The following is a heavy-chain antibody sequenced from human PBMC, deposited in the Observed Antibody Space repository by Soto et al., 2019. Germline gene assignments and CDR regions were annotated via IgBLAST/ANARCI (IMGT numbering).Heavy chain of an antibody. CDR3: ARERDPRLSDH. D-gene: IGHD6-6*01. CDR1: GFTFSSYA. CDR2: INGRGDST. Sequence: EVQLLESGGGLVKPGGSLRLSCAASGFTFSSYAMSWVRQAPGKGLEWVSGINGRGDSTYYAASVKGRFTISRDYSKNTLFLQMNSLRAEDTAIYYCARERDPRLSDHWGLGTLVTVSS. J-gene: IGHJ4*02. V-gene: IGHV3-23*01.